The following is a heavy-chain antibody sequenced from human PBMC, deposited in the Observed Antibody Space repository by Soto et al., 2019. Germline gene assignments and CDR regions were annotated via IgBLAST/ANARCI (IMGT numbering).Heavy chain of an antibody. D-gene: IGHD3-22*01. J-gene: IGHJ5*02. CDR3: ARKDQSGYFNWFDP. CDR1: GYRFTFYW. CDR2: IYPSDSDT. V-gene: IGHV5-51*01. Sequence: PGESLNISCSTSGYRFTFYWIAWARHMPGKGLEWMGIIYPSDSDTRYNPSFQGQVTISADSSTSTVFLQWASLKASDTAVYFCARKDQSGYFNWFDPWGQGTLVTVSS.